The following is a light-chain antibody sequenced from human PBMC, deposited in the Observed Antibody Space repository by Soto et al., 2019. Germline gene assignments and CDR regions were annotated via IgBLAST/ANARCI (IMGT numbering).Light chain of an antibody. V-gene: IGLV2-14*03. CDR2: DVS. J-gene: IGLJ1*01. CDR1: SSDVGGYNY. CDR3: SSYTPSNTRQIV. Sequence: QSALTQPASVSGSPGQSITISCTGTSSDVGGYNYVSWYQHHPGKAPKLLIYDVSNRPSGISNRFSGSKSDNTASLTISGLQPDDEADYYCSSYTPSNTRQIVFGTGTKVTVL.